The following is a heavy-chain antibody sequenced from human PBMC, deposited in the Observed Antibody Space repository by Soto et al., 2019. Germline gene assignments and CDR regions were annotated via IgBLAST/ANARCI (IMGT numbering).Heavy chain of an antibody. CDR3: ARHWPYDCSGYLDY. CDR1: GGSISSSSYY. Sequence: SETRSLTGIVGGGSISSSSYYWGWIRQPTGKGREWIGSIYYSGRTYYNPSLKSRVTISVDTCKNQFSLKLSSVTAADTAVYSCARHWPYDCSGYLDYCRQGTRGTV. V-gene: IGHV4-39*01. CDR2: IYYSGRT. J-gene: IGHJ4*02. D-gene: IGHD3-22*01.